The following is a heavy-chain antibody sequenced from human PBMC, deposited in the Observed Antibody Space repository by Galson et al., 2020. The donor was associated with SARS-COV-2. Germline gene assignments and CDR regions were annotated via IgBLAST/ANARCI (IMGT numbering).Heavy chain of an antibody. CDR1: GFTSSSYW. CDR3: ARGDMGNDYFDY. D-gene: IGHD7-27*01. J-gene: IGHJ4*02. CDR2: IYSEGSST. Sequence: ALHGESLKISCAASGFTSSSYWMHWVRQAPGKGLVWVSRIYSEGSSTSYADSVKGRFTVSGDNAKNTLYLQMNSLRAEDTAVYYCARGDMGNDYFDYWGQGTLVIVSS. V-gene: IGHV3-74*01.